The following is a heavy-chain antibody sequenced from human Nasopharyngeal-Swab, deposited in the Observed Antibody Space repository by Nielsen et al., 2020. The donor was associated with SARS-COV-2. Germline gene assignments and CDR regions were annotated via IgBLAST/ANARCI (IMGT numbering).Heavy chain of an antibody. V-gene: IGHV3-15*01. CDR3: TSLGTQLWYSYYYYYYMDV. Sequence: GESLKISCAASGFTFSNAWMSWVRQAPGKGLEWVGRIKSKTDGGTTDYAAPVKGRFTISRDDSKNTLYLQMNSLKTEDTAVYYCTSLGTQLWYSYYYYYYMDVWGKGTTVTVSS. J-gene: IGHJ6*03. CDR2: IKSKTDGGTT. CDR1: GFTFSNAW. D-gene: IGHD5-18*01.